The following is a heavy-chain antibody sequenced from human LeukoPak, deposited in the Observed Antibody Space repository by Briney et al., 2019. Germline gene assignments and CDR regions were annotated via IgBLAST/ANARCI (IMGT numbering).Heavy chain of an antibody. V-gene: IGHV4-61*01. Sequence: AESLSLTCGVSGFTFSSGTYHWSWLRQPPGKGLEWIGYIDYSGSTNYNPSLKSRVTISVDTSKNQCSLKLSSVTAADTAVYYCARDGSGWSDYFDYWGQGTLVTVSS. J-gene: IGHJ4*02. D-gene: IGHD6-19*01. CDR3: ARDGSGWSDYFDY. CDR2: IDYSGST. CDR1: GFTFSSGTYH.